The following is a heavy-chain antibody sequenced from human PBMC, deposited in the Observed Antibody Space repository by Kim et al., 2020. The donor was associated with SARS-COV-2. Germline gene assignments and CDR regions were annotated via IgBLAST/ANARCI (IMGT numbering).Heavy chain of an antibody. CDR1: GFTFSGYA. CDR2: IDGSGGST. Sequence: GGSLRLSCTTSGFTFSGYAMSWVRQAPGKGLEWVSAIDGSGGSTYYADSVKGRFTISRDNSKNTLYLQMNSLRAEDTAVYYCAKGAGYSSSWYFDYWGQGTLVTVSS. V-gene: IGHV3-23*01. D-gene: IGHD6-13*01. CDR3: AKGAGYSSSWYFDY. J-gene: IGHJ4*02.